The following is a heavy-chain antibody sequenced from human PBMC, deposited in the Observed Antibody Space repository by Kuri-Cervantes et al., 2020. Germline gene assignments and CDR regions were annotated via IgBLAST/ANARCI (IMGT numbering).Heavy chain of an antibody. D-gene: IGHD3-9*01. Sequence: SETLSLTCTVSGASVSSGSSYWSWIRQPPGKALEWIGSTNYNPSLKSRVTGSKDTSKNQLSLKLTAVTAADTAVYFCAGSIRYFDQYYYMDVWGKGTTVTVSS. CDR2: ST. CDR1: GASVSSGSSY. CDR3: AGSIRYFDQYYYMDV. V-gene: IGHV4-61*01. J-gene: IGHJ6*03.